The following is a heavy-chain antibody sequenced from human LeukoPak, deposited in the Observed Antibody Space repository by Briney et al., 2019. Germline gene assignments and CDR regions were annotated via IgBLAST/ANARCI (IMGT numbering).Heavy chain of an antibody. Sequence: SETLSLTCTVSGGSISSSSYYWGWIRQPPGKGLEWIGSIYYSGSTYYNPSLKSRVTISVDTSKNQFSLKLSSVTAADTAVYYCARANYYDSSGYYFSIGGAGDYYYYMDVWGKGTTVTISS. D-gene: IGHD3-22*01. CDR1: GGSISSSSYY. CDR3: ARANYYDSSGYYFSIGGAGDYYYYMDV. J-gene: IGHJ6*03. V-gene: IGHV4-39*07. CDR2: IYYSGST.